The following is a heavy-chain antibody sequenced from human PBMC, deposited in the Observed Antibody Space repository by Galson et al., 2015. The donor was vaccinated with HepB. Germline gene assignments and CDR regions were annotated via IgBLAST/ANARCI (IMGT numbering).Heavy chain of an antibody. J-gene: IGHJ5*02. D-gene: IGHD2-2*01. CDR3: AKGPAFGVIPAGWFDL. CDR1: GFTFSNCG. Sequence: SLRLSCAASGFTFSNCGMHWVRQSPGKGLEWVTVISYGGSNQYYADSVKGRFTISRDNSKSTLYLQMNSLRPEDTAVYFCAKGPAFGVIPAGWFDLWGQGTLVIVSS. CDR2: ISYGGSNQ. V-gene: IGHV3-30*18.